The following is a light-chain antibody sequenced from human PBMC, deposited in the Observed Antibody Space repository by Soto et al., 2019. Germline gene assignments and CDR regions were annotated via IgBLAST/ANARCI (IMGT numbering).Light chain of an antibody. CDR3: QQSSSPHQIT. Sequence: IHMTQALTSLSPSVGDRVTITCRASQSIYTYLNWYQQKTGKAPKTLLYAASSLQSGVPSRLSGSGYGTDLTLTISSLQHADFATPYCQQSSSPHQITFGQGTRLEIK. J-gene: IGKJ5*01. CDR2: AAS. CDR1: QSIYTY. V-gene: IGKV1-39*01.